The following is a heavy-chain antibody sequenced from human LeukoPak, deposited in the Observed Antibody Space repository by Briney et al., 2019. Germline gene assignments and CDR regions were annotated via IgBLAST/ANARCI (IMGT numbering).Heavy chain of an antibody. D-gene: IGHD6-13*01. Sequence: GASVKVSCKASGGTFSSYAISWVRQAPGQGLEWMGRIIPIFGTANYAQKFQGRVTITTDESTSTAYMELSSLRSEDTAVYYCARVEAAAPFDYWGQGTLVTVSS. CDR1: GGTFSSYA. J-gene: IGHJ4*02. CDR3: ARVEAAAPFDY. CDR2: IIPIFGTA. V-gene: IGHV1-69*05.